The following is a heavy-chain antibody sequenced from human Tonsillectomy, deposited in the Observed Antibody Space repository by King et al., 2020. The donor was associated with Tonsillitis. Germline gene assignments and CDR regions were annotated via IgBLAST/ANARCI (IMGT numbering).Heavy chain of an antibody. D-gene: IGHD3-3*01. J-gene: IGHJ4*02. Sequence: VQLVESGGGLVKPGGSLRLSCAASGFTFSDYYMSWIRQAPGKGLAVVSYISISGSTIYDADSVKGRFTISRDNAKNSLYLQMNSLRAEDTAVYYCAREESRTIFGSHTSAFDYWGQGTLVTVSS. CDR3: AREESRTIFGSHTSAFDY. CDR1: GFTFSDYY. V-gene: IGHV3-11*01. CDR2: ISISGSTI.